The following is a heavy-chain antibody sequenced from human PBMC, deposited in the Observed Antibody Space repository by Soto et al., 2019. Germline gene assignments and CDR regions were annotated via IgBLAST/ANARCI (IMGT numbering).Heavy chain of an antibody. J-gene: IGHJ4*02. CDR1: GDSISSGGYY. D-gene: IGHD3-22*01. CDR2: IYYSGTT. Sequence: SETLSLTCTVSGDSISSGGYYWSWIRQHPAKGLEWIGYIYYSGTTYYNPSLESRVTISADTSENQFSLKVNSVTVADTAVYYCASTYYTGSSGPFDYWGRGALVTVS. V-gene: IGHV4-31*03. CDR3: ASTYYTGSSGPFDY.